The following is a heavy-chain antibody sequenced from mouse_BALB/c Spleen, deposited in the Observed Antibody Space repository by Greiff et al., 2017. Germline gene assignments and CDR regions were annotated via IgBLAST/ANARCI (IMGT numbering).Heavy chain of an antibody. CDR3: ARDSLLRSYAMDY. CDR2: ISYDGSN. D-gene: IGHD1-2*01. V-gene: IGHV3-6*02. J-gene: IGHJ4*01. CDR1: GYSITSGYY. Sequence: ESGPGLVKPSQSLSLTCSVTGYSITSGYYWNWIRQFPGNKLEWMGYISYDGSNNYNPSLKNRISITRDTSKNQFFLKLNSVTTEDTATYYCARDSLLRSYAMDYWGQGTSVTVSS.